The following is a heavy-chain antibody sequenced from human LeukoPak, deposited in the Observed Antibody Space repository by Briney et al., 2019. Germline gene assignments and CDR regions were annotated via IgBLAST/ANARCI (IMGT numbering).Heavy chain of an antibody. D-gene: IGHD6-6*01. CDR2: ISFDGSNK. CDR1: GFTFSSYA. Sequence: GGSLRLSCAASGFTFSSYAMHWVRQAPGKGLDWVAVISFDGSNKYHADSVRGRFTISRDNSRNTLYLQMNSLTVEDTAMYYCAKGVSGYYSSSFAAFDHWGQGSLVTVSS. V-gene: IGHV3-30*04. CDR3: AKGVSGYYSSSFAAFDH. J-gene: IGHJ4*02.